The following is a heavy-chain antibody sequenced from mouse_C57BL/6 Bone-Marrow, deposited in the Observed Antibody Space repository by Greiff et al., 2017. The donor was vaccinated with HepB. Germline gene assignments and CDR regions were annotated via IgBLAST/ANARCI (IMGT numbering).Heavy chain of an antibody. CDR3: ARDGYNWYFDV. J-gene: IGHJ1*03. Sequence: VKLMESGAELVKPGASVKISCKASGYAFSSYWMNWVKQRPGKGLEWIGQIYPGDGDTNYNGKFKGKATLTADKSSSTAYMQLSSLTSEDSAVYFCARDGYNWYFDVWGTGTTVTVSS. V-gene: IGHV1-80*01. CDR1: GYAFSSYW. D-gene: IGHD2-3*01. CDR2: IYPGDGDT.